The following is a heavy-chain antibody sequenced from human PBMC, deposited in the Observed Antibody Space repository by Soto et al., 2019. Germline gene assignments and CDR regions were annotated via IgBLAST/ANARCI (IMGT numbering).Heavy chain of an antibody. CDR2: ISSDGKNK. J-gene: IGHJ4*02. CDR1: GITLSSYA. V-gene: IGHV3-30*04. D-gene: IGHD1-20*01. Sequence: QVQLVESGGGVVQPGTSLRLSCEGSGITLSSYAMHWVRQAPGKGLEWVAVISSDGKNKYYADSVKGRFSISRDSSKNAMYLQVNSLRTEDTAVYYWAGGTPSISGPTGGYWGQGTLVTVSS. CDR3: AGGTPSISGPTGGY.